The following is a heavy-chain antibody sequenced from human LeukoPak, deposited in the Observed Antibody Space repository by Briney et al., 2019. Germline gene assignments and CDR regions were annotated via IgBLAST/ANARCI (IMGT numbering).Heavy chain of an antibody. CDR3: ARGGHIPIRRWLDP. CDR2: INHIGIS. V-gene: IGHV4-39*07. Sequence: SETLSLTCTVSGGSISSSSYYWGCIRQPPGKGLEWIGEINHIGISNFNPSLKSRASLSVDTSKNQFSLRLTSVTVADTAVYYCARGGHIPIRRWLDPWGQGNLVRVSS. CDR1: GGSISSSSYY. J-gene: IGHJ5*02.